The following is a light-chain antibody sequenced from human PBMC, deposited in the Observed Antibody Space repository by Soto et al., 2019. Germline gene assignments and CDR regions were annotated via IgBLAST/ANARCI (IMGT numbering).Light chain of an antibody. J-gene: IGKJ1*01. Sequence: EIVMTQSPATLSVSPGERATLSCRASQSVSSNLAWYQQKRGQAPRLLIYGASTRATVIPARFSGSGSGTEFTLTISSLQSKDFAVYYCQQYNDWPRTFGQGTKVDIK. V-gene: IGKV3-15*01. CDR2: GAS. CDR1: QSVSSN. CDR3: QQYNDWPRT.